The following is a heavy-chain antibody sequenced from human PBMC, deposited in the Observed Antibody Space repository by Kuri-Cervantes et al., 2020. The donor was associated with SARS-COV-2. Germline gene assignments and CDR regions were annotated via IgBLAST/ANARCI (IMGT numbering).Heavy chain of an antibody. CDR2: ISSSSSYT. Sequence: GESLKISCAASGFTFSDYYMSWIRQAPGKGLEWVSYISSSSSYTNYADSVKGRFTISRDNVKNSLYPQMNSLRAEDTAVYYCARERVGVHDYWGQGTLVTVSS. J-gene: IGHJ4*02. CDR1: GFTFSDYY. CDR3: ARERVGVHDY. D-gene: IGHD2-21*01. V-gene: IGHV3-11*06.